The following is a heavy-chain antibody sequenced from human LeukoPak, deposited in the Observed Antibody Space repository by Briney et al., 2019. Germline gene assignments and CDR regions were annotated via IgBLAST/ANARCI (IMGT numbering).Heavy chain of an antibody. D-gene: IGHD3-22*01. Sequence: SETLSLTCAVSGGSISSGGYSWSWIRQPPGKGLEWIGYIYHSGSTYYNPSLKSRVTISVDRSKNQFSLKLSSVTAADTAVYYCARGNYYDSREDIGLDFDYWGQGTLVTVSS. CDR2: IYHSGST. CDR1: GGSISSGGYS. J-gene: IGHJ4*02. V-gene: IGHV4-30-2*01. CDR3: ARGNYYDSREDIGLDFDY.